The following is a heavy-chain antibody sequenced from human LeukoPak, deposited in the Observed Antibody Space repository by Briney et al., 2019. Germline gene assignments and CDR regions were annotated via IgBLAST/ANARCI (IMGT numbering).Heavy chain of an antibody. CDR3: ARQGTNWFDP. CDR1: GYSFTSYW. D-gene: IGHD1-1*01. J-gene: IGHJ5*02. V-gene: IGHV5-10-1*01. Sequence: GESLKISCKGSGYSFTSYWISWVRQMPGRGLEWMGRIDPSDSYTNYSPSFQGHVTISADKSISTAYLQWSSLKASDTAMYYCARQGTNWFDPWGQGTLVTVSS. CDR2: IDPSDSYT.